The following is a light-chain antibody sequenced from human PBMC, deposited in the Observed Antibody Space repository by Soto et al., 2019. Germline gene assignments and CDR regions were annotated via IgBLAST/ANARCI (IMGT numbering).Light chain of an antibody. CDR2: EVT. Sequence: QSALTQPASVSGSPGRSITISCTGTSSDVGGYNYVSWYQQHPGKAPKLMIYEVTNRPSGVSSRFSASKSGNTASLTISGLQAEDEADYYCTSYARTSPLVFGGGTKLTVL. CDR3: TSYARTSPLV. V-gene: IGLV2-14*01. J-gene: IGLJ2*01. CDR1: SSDVGGYNY.